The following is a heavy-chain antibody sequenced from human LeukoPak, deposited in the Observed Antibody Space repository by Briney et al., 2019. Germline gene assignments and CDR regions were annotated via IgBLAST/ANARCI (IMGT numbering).Heavy chain of an antibody. CDR1: GFTVSSNY. CDR3: ARERGPNYYDSSGFDY. J-gene: IGHJ4*02. V-gene: IGHV3-66*01. Sequence: GGSLRLSCAASGFTVSSNYMSWVRQAPGKGLEWVSVIYSGGSTYYADSVKGRFTISRDNSKNTLYLQMNSLRAEDTAAYYCARERGPNYYDSSGFDYWGQGTLVTVSS. D-gene: IGHD3-22*01. CDR2: IYSGGST.